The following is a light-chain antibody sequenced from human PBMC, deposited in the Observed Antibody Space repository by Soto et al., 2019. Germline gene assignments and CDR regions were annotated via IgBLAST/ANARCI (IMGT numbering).Light chain of an antibody. Sequence: QSALTQPASVSGSPGQSITISCTGTSSDVGTYNYVSWYQHHPGKAPQLMIYDVSNRPSGVSNRFSGSKSGNTASLTSSGLQAEDEADYYCSSYTSSSTLLFGGGTKLTVL. CDR2: DVS. CDR3: SSYTSSSTLL. V-gene: IGLV2-14*03. CDR1: SSDVGTYNY. J-gene: IGLJ2*01.